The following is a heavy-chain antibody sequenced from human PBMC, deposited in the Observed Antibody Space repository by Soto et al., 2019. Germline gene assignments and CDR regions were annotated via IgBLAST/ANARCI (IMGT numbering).Heavy chain of an antibody. CDR3: VRARYFDWLPTYYYYYGMDV. CDR1: GGTFSSYA. CDR2: IIPIFGTA. Sequence: QVQLVQSGAEVKKPGSSVKVSCKASGGTFSSYAISWVRQAPGQGLEWMGGIIPIFGTANYAQKFQGRVTITADESTSTAYMELSSLRSEDTAVYYCVRARYFDWLPTYYYYYGMDVWGQGTTVTVSS. V-gene: IGHV1-69*01. D-gene: IGHD3-9*01. J-gene: IGHJ6*02.